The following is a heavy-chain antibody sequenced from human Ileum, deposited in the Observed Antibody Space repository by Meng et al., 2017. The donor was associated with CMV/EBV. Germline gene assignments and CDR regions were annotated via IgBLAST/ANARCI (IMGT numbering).Heavy chain of an antibody. V-gene: IGHV1-69*05. Sequence: SVKVSCKASGGTFSSYAISWLRQAPGQGLEWMVGIIPIFGTANYAQKFQGRVTITTDESTSTAYMELSSLRSEDTAVYYCARDRGWGSRVSWGYYYGMDVWGQGTTVTVSS. D-gene: IGHD7-27*01. J-gene: IGHJ6*02. CDR1: GGTFSSYA. CDR2: IIPIFGTA. CDR3: ARDRGWGSRVSWGYYYGMDV.